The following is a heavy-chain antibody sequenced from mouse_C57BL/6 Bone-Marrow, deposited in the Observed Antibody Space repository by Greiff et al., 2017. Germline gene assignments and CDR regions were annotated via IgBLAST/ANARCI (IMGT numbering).Heavy chain of an antibody. CDR1: GYTFTSYW. CDR2: IYPTSGRT. Sequence: QVQLQQPGAELVKPGASVKMSCKASGYTFTSYWITWVKQRPGQGLEWIGDIYPTSGRTNYNEKFKSKAILTVATSSNTAYMQLSSLTSEDSAVFYSARSVPQGRSFDYWGQGTTLTVS. J-gene: IGHJ2*01. V-gene: IGHV1-55*01. CDR3: ARSVPQGRSFDY. D-gene: IGHD3-1*01.